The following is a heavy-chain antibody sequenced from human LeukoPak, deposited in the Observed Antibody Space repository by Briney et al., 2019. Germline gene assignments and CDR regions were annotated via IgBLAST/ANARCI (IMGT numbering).Heavy chain of an antibody. CDR3: ARVYCSSTSCRYYFDY. Sequence: ASVKVSCKASGYIFINYAVHWMRQAPGQRHEWMGWINVGNGNTEYSQKFQGRITITRDTSANTAYMELISLRSEDTAVYFCARVYCSSTSCRYYFDYWGQGTLVTVSS. D-gene: IGHD2-2*01. J-gene: IGHJ4*02. CDR1: GYIFINYA. V-gene: IGHV1-3*01. CDR2: INVGNGNT.